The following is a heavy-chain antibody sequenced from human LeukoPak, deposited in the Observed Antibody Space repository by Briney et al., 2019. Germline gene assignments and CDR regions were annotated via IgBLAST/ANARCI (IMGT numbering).Heavy chain of an antibody. V-gene: IGHV3-23*01. CDR3: AKARYGDSGWYFAL. D-gene: IGHD4-17*01. CDR2: ISGSGRST. J-gene: IGHJ2*01. CDR1: GFTFSSYA. Sequence: GGSLRLSCAASGFTFSSYAMSWVRQAPGKGLAWVSGISGSGRSTYYADSVKGRFTISRDTSKNTLYMKLNSLRAEDTAVYYCAKARYGDSGWYFALWGRGTLVTVSS.